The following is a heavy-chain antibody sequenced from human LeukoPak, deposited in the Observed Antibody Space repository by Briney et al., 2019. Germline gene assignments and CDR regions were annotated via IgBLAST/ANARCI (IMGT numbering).Heavy chain of an antibody. CDR3: ARGLRGVGASF. D-gene: IGHD1-26*01. J-gene: IGHJ4*02. CDR1: GGSFSGYY. V-gene: IGHV4-34*01. CDR2: INHSGST. Sequence: SETLSLTCAVYGGSFSGYYWSWIRQPPGKGLEWIGEINHSGSTNYNPSLKSRVTISVDTSRNQFSLKLSSVTAADTAVYYCARGLRGVGASFWGQGTLVTVSS.